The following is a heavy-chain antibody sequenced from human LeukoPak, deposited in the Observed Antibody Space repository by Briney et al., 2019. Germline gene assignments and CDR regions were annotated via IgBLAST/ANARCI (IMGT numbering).Heavy chain of an antibody. D-gene: IGHD2-2*01. J-gene: IGHJ4*02. CDR2: INHSGST. CDR3: ARLAYCSSTSCRRGYYFDY. CDR1: GGSFSGYY. Sequence: PSETLSLTCAVYGGSFSGYYWSWIRQPPGKGLEWIGEINHSGSTNYNPSLKSRVTISVDTSKNQFSLKLSSVTAADTAVYYCARLAYCSSTSCRRGYYFDYWGQGTLVTVSS. V-gene: IGHV4-34*01.